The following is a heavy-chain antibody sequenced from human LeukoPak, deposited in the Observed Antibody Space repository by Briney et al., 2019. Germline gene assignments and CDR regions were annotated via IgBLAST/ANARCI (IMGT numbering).Heavy chain of an antibody. CDR3: AKDPGGYGGDY. Sequence: GRSLRLSCAASGITFRSYGMHWVRQAPGKGLEWVAFIWYDGSNKYYADSVKGRFTISRDNSKNTLYLQMNSLRAEDTAVYYCAKDPGGYGGDYWGQGTLVTVSS. CDR1: GITFRSYG. V-gene: IGHV3-33*06. D-gene: IGHD4-23*01. CDR2: IWYDGSNK. J-gene: IGHJ4*02.